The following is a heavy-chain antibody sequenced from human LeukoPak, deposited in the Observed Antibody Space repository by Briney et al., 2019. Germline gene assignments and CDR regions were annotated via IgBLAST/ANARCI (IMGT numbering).Heavy chain of an antibody. Sequence: PGGSLRLSCAASGFTFSDYYMSWIRQAPGTGLEWLAFISPSGGAIYYADSVKGRFTISRDNAKNSLYLQMNSLKAEDTAVYYCARGLFVAGSFFDSWGQGTLVTVSS. D-gene: IGHD1-26*01. V-gene: IGHV3-11*04. CDR2: ISPSGGAI. CDR1: GFTFSDYY. J-gene: IGHJ4*02. CDR3: ARGLFVAGSFFDS.